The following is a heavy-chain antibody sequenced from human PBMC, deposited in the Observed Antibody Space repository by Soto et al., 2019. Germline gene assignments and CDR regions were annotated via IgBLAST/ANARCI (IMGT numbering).Heavy chain of an antibody. CDR1: GFTFSSYA. J-gene: IGHJ6*02. Sequence: PGGSLRLSCAASGFTFSSYAMSWVRQAPGKGLEWVSAISGSGGSTYYADSVKGRSTISRDNSKNTLYLQMNSLRAEDTAVYYCAKDFLCPVEYSSSYHEYYYYYGMDVWGQGTTVTVSS. V-gene: IGHV3-23*01. D-gene: IGHD6-6*01. CDR2: ISGSGGST. CDR3: AKDFLCPVEYSSSYHEYYYYYGMDV.